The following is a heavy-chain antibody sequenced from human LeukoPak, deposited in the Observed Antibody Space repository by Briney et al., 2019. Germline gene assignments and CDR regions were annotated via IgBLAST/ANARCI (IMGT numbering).Heavy chain of an antibody. CDR3: AREVYSSSSLDY. CDR1: GYTFTSYG. CDR2: IIPIFGTA. J-gene: IGHJ4*02. V-gene: IGHV1-69*13. D-gene: IGHD6-13*01. Sequence: SVKVSCKASGYTFTSYGISWVRQAPGQGLEWMGGIIPIFGTANYAQKFQGRVTITADESTSTAYMELSSLRSEDTAVYYCAREVYSSSSLDYWGQGTLVTVSS.